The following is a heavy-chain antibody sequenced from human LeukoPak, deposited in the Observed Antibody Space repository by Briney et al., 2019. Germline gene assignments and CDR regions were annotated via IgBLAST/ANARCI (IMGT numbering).Heavy chain of an antibody. Sequence: GGSLRLSCAASGFSFSSYAMTWARQAPVKGLEWVSAISGDGTRTYYADSVKGRFTISRDNSKDTLYLEMSSLRVEDTAVYYCAKTRPLDSSSWSHGDYWGQGTLVTVSS. D-gene: IGHD6-13*01. CDR1: GFSFSSYA. J-gene: IGHJ4*02. V-gene: IGHV3-23*01. CDR2: ISGDGTRT. CDR3: AKTRPLDSSSWSHGDY.